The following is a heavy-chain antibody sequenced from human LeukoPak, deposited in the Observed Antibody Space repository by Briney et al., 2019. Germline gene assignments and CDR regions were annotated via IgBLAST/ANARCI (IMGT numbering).Heavy chain of an antibody. V-gene: IGHV3-7*01. D-gene: IGHD3-10*01. J-gene: IGHJ4*02. CDR1: GFTFSRYW. CDR2: IKNDGSEE. Sequence: PGGSLRLSCAASGFTFSRYWMSWVRQAPGKGLEGVANIKNDGSEEYYVDSVKGRFTISRDNARNSLFLQMDSLTVEETAVYYCARAIRGSAVDTRDRWGQGTLVTVSS. CDR3: ARAIRGSAVDTRDR.